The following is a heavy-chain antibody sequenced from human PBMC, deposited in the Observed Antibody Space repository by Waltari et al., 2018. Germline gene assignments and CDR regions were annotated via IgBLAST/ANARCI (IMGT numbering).Heavy chain of an antibody. J-gene: IGHJ3*02. V-gene: IGHV1-2*02. Sequence: QVPLVQSGAEVQKPGASVKVSCKASGYTLSNHYFHWVRQAPGQGLDWMGWINPQKCETQYAKRFQDTVTMTRDTSINTSYMELRSMRSDDTAVYYCSRSWHHALDIWGQGTLVTVSS. CDR3: SRSWHHALDI. CDR1: GYTLSNHY. CDR2: INPQKCET.